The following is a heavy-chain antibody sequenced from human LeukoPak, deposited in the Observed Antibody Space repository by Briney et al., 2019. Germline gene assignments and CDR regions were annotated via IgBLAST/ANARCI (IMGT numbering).Heavy chain of an antibody. D-gene: IGHD5-18*01. J-gene: IGHJ4*02. CDR3: TRTDGRIRLWLHRGYYFDY. V-gene: IGHV3-11*01. Sequence: KAGGSLRLSCAASGFIFSDYYMSWIRQAPGKGLEWVSYISSSGSTMYYTDSVKGRFTISRDDSKSIAYLQMNSLKTEDTAVYYCTRTDGRIRLWLHRGYYFDYWGQGTLVTVSS. CDR1: GFIFSDYY. CDR2: ISSSGSTM.